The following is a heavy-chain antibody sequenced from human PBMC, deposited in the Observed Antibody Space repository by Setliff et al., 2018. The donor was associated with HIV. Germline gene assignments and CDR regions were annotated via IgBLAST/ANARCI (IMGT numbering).Heavy chain of an antibody. CDR3: ARSRTSSGYYGVTGYGMDV. CDR1: GYSFTAYQ. Sequence: ASVKVSCKPFGYSFTAYQMHWLRQAPGQGLEWMGWMNPDSGNTGYAQKFQGRVTMTRNTSISTAYMDLSSLRSEDTAVYYCARSRTSSGYYGVTGYGMDVWGQGTTVTVSS. D-gene: IGHD3-22*01. CDR2: MNPDSGNT. V-gene: IGHV1-8*02. J-gene: IGHJ6*02.